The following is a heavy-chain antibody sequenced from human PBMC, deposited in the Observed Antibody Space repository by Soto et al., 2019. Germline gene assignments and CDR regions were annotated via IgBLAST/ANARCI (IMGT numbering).Heavy chain of an antibody. CDR1: GYSFTSYW. D-gene: IGHD6-25*01. Sequence: GESLKISCKGSGYSFTSYWIGWVRQMPGKGLEWMGIIYPGDSDTRYSPSFQGQVTISADKSISTAYLQWSSLKASDTAMYYCERARMISRGYDDFDIWGQGTMVTVSS. CDR3: ERARMISRGYDDFDI. V-gene: IGHV5-51*01. CDR2: IYPGDSDT. J-gene: IGHJ3*02.